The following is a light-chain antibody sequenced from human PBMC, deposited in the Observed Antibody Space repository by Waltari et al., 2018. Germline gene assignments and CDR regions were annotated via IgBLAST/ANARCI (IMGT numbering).Light chain of an antibody. CDR2: DVS. V-gene: IGLV2-14*03. Sequence: QSALTQPASVSGSPGQSITISCTGTSSDVGAYNYVSWYQQHPGKPPKLIIFDVSNRPSVVSYRFSGSKSGNTASLTISGLQAEDEADYYCSSYISSSTLELFGGGTSLTVL. J-gene: IGLJ2*01. CDR3: SSYISSSTLEL. CDR1: SSDVGAYNY.